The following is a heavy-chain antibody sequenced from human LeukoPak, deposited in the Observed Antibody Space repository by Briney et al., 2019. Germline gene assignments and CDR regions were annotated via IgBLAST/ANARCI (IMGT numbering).Heavy chain of an antibody. CDR2: IDRSGST. J-gene: IGHJ4*02. CDR3: ARGLVTHVGLWNY. CDR1: GGSFSGYH. V-gene: IGHV4-34*01. Sequence: SETLSLTCAVYGGSFSGYHWSWIRQPPGKGLEWIGEIDRSGSTNYNLSLKSRVTISLDTSKNQFSLKLSSVTAADTAVYYCARGLVTHVGLWNYWGQGTLVTVSS. D-gene: IGHD2-21*02.